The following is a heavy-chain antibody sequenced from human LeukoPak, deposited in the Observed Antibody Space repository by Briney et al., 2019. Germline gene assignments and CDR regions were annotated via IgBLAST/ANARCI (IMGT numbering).Heavy chain of an antibody. Sequence: GGSLRLSCAASGFTFDDYGMSWVRQAPGKGLEWVSGINWNGGSTGYADSVKGRFTASRDNAKNSLYLQMNSLRAEDTALYYCARRKVGATHNWFDPWGQGTLVTVSS. CDR2: INWNGGST. V-gene: IGHV3-20*04. CDR1: GFTFDDYG. D-gene: IGHD1-26*01. J-gene: IGHJ5*02. CDR3: ARRKVGATHNWFDP.